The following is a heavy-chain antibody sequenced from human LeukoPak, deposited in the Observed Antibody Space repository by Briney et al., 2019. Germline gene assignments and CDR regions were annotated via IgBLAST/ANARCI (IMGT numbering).Heavy chain of an antibody. CDR1: GGSISSYY. CDR2: IYTSGST. CDR3: ARDREVVVTPYYYYYYMDV. V-gene: IGHV4-4*07. D-gene: IGHD3-22*01. J-gene: IGHJ6*03. Sequence: PSETLSLTCTVSGGSISSYYWSWIRQPAGKGLEWIGRIYTSGSTNYNPSLKSRVTISVDTSKNQFSLKLSSVTAADTAVYYCARDREVVVTPYYYYYYMDVWGKGTTVTISS.